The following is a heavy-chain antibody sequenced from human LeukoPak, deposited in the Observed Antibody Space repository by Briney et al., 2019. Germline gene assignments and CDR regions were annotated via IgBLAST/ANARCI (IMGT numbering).Heavy chain of an antibody. CDR1: GFTFSNYA. J-gene: IGHJ3*02. CDR3: AKDGSGVVALGDAFDT. CDR2: ISGSVGST. Sequence: GGSLRLSCAASGFTFSNYAMSWVRQAPGKGLEWVSAISGSVGSTYYTGSVKGRFTISRDNSKNTLYLQMNSLRAEDTAIYYCAKDGSGVVALGDAFDTWGQGTMVTVSS. D-gene: IGHD3-22*01. V-gene: IGHV3-23*01.